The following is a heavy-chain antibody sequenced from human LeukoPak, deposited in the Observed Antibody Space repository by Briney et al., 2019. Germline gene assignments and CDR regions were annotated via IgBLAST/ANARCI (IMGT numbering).Heavy chain of an antibody. D-gene: IGHD6-13*01. CDR2: VWYDGNNK. CDR3: ARGSGAAAGAFDY. CDR1: GFTFRSYG. V-gene: IGHV3-33*01. J-gene: IGHJ4*02. Sequence: PGRSLRLSCAASGFTFRSYGMPWVRQAPGKGLEWVAIVWYDGNNKYYADSVKGRFTVSRDNSKDTVSLQLNSLRAEDTAVYYCARGSGAAAGAFDYWGQGTLVTVPS.